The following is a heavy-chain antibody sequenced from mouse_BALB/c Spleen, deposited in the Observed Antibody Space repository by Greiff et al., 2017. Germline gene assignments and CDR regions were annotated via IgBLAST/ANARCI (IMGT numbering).Heavy chain of an antibody. V-gene: IGHV2-9*02. CDR3: ARGGKTTRRTAY. CDR1: GFSLTSYG. Sequence: VKLVESGPGLVAPSQSLSITCTVSGFSLTSYGVHWVRQPPGKGLEWLGVIWAGGSTHYNSALMSRLSISKENSKSHVFLKMNSLQTDDTAMYYCARGGKTTRRTAYWGQGTLVTVSA. CDR2: IWAGGST. J-gene: IGHJ3*01. D-gene: IGHD1-1*01.